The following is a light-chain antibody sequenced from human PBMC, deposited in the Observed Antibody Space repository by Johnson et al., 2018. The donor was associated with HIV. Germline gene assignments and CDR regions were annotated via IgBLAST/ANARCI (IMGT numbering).Light chain of an antibody. CDR2: DNG. J-gene: IGLJ1*01. Sequence: QSVLTQPPSVSAAPGQKVTISCSGSSSNIGNNYVSWYQQVPGAAPKLLIYDNGKRPSGIPDRFSGSKSDTSATLAITGLQTGDEADYYCGTWDSSVSAYVFGTGTKVTV. V-gene: IGLV1-51*01. CDR1: SSNIGNNY. CDR3: GTWDSSVSAYV.